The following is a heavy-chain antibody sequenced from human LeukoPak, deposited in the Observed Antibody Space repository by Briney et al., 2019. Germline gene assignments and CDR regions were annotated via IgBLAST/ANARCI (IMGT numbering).Heavy chain of an antibody. V-gene: IGHV3-33*06. CDR2: IWYDGSNK. CDR1: GFTFSSYG. CDR3: AKDRDHYDSSGYLDH. J-gene: IGHJ4*02. D-gene: IGHD3-22*01. Sequence: GGSLRLSCAASGFTFSSYGMHWVRQAPGKGLEWVAVIWYDGSNKYYADSVKGRFTISRDNSKNTLYLQMNSLRAEDTAVYYCAKDRDHYDSSGYLDHWGQGTLVTVSS.